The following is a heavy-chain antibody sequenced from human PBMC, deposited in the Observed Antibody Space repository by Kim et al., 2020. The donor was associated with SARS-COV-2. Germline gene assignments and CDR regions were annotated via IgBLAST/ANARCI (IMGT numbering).Heavy chain of an antibody. CDR1: GFSFSSYG. J-gene: IGHJ1*01. D-gene: IGHD4-17*01. V-gene: IGHV3-33*01. CDR2: IWDDVSNE. CDR3: AREITVTTEYHFEA. Sequence: GGSLRLSCTASGFSFSSYGMHWVRQAPGKGLEWVAIIWDDVSNENYADSVKGRFTIFRDNSKNTLYLQMNRLRAEDTDMYFCAREITVTTEYHFEARGQG.